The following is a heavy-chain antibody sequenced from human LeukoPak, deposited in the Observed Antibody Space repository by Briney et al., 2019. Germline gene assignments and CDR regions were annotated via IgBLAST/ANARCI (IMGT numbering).Heavy chain of an antibody. V-gene: IGHV3-23*01. Sequence: GGSLRHSCAASGFTFSTYAMGWVRHTPGKGLEWVSSIKGGGGDPFYADSVKGRFTISRDNSKKTSFLHLNSLRAEDSAVYYCAKGGHDFNPFYWWGQGTLVTVSS. CDR3: AKGGHDFNPFYW. CDR2: IKGGGGDP. J-gene: IGHJ4*02. D-gene: IGHD2-21*02. CDR1: GFTFSTYA.